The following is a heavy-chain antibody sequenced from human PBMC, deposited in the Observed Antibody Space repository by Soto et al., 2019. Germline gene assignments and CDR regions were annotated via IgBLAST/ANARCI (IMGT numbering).Heavy chain of an antibody. CDR1: GFTFSDYY. V-gene: IGHV3-11*01. CDR3: ARAALMTTVTTFDY. J-gene: IGHJ4*02. CDR2: ISSSGSTI. Sequence: PGGSLRLSCAASGFTFSDYYMSWIRQAPGRGPEWVSYISSSGSTIYYADSVKGRFTISRDNAKNSLYLQMNSLRAEDTAVYYCARAALMTTVTTFDYWGQGTLVTVSS. D-gene: IGHD4-17*01.